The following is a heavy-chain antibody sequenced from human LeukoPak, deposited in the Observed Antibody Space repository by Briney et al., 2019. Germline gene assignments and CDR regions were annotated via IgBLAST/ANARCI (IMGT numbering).Heavy chain of an antibody. Sequence: GGSLRLSCAASGFTFSSYAVSWVRQVPGKGLERVSGITASGDNTYYADSVKGRFNISRDNSKSTLYLQMNSLRAEDTAVYYCATGYQYYDYYYMDVWGKGATVTISS. CDR2: ITASGDNT. CDR3: ATGYQYYDYYYMDV. CDR1: GFTFSSYA. D-gene: IGHD6-25*01. V-gene: IGHV3-23*01. J-gene: IGHJ6*03.